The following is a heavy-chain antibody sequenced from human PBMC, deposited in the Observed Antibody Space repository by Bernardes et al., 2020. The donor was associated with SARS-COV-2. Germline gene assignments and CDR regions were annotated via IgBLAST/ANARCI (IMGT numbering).Heavy chain of an antibody. CDR3: ARLPIPGIAAPGTR. J-gene: IGHJ4*02. D-gene: IGHD6-13*01. CDR2: FYYGGST. CDR1: SGSISSRTYY. V-gene: IGHV4-39*01. Sequence: SETLSLTCTVSSGSISSRTYYWGWIRQPPGKGLEWIGSFYYGGSTHYTPSLKSRVTISVDTSKNQLSLRLSSVTAADTAVYYCARLPIPGIAAPGTRWGQGTLVTVSS.